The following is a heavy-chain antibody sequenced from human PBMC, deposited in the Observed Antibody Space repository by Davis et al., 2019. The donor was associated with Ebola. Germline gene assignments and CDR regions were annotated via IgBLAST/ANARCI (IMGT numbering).Heavy chain of an antibody. J-gene: IGHJ6*04. V-gene: IGHV1-8*02. D-gene: IGHD3-22*01. CDR1: GYTFTNYG. CDR3: ARAPYYYDSSGSMDV. CDR2: MNPNSGNT. Sequence: ASVKVSCKASGYTFTNYGITWMRQAPGQGLEWMGWMNPNSGNTGYAQKFQGRVTMTRNTSISTAYMELSSLRSEDTAVYYCARAPYYYDSSGSMDVWGKGTTVTVSS.